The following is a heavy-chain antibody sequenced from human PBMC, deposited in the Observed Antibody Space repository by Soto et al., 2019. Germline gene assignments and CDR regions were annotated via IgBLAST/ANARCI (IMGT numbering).Heavy chain of an antibody. CDR1: GFTCSRDA. D-gene: IGHD2-21*02. J-gene: IGHJ5*02. Sequence: PGVSLRLSCVASGFTCSRDAMSWVRQAPGKGLEWVSAISGSGGSTYYADSVKGRFTISRDNSKNTLYLQMNSLRAEDTAVYYCAKDSLHIVVVTAILENLSWGQGTLVTVSS. CDR2: ISGSGGST. CDR3: AKDSLHIVVVTAILENLS. V-gene: IGHV3-23*01.